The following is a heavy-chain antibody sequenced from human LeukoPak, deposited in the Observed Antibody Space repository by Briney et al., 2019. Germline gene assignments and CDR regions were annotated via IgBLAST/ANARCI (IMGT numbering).Heavy chain of an antibody. V-gene: IGHV4-59*01. J-gene: IGHJ5*02. CDR2: IYYSGST. Sequence: SETLSLICTVSGGSISSYYWSWIRQPPGKGLEWIGYIYYSGSTNYNPSLKSRVTISVDTSKNQFSLKLSSVTAADTAVYYCARESFDCSSTSCYWGKSYNWFDPWGQGTLVTVSS. D-gene: IGHD2-2*01. CDR1: GGSISSYY. CDR3: ARESFDCSSTSCYWGKSYNWFDP.